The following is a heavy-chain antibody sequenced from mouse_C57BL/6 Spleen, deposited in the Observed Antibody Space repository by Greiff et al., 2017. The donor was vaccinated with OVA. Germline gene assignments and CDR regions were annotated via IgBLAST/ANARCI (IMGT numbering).Heavy chain of an antibody. Sequence: QVQLKQSGPELVKPGASVKLSCKASGYTFTSYDINWVKQRPGQGLEWIGWIYPRDGSTKYNEKFKGKATLTVDTSSSTAYMELHSLTSEDSAVYFCVGSSHVDFDYWGQGTTLTVSS. V-gene: IGHV1-85*01. D-gene: IGHD1-1*01. CDR1: GYTFTSYD. CDR3: VGSSHVDFDY. CDR2: IYPRDGST. J-gene: IGHJ2*01.